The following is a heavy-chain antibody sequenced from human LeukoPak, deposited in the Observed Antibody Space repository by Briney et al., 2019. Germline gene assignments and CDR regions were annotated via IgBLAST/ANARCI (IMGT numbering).Heavy chain of an antibody. V-gene: IGHV3-53*01. CDR2: IYIDSNT. CDR3: ARDREVVTAKAQMDV. D-gene: IGHD2-21*02. Sequence: GGSLRLSCAVSGFTVSTNHMSWVRQAPGKGPEWVSVIYIDSNTYYTDSVKGRFTISRDNSKNTVFLQMNSLRAEDTAVYYCARDREVVTAKAQMDVWGKGTTVTVSS. J-gene: IGHJ6*04. CDR1: GFTVSTNH.